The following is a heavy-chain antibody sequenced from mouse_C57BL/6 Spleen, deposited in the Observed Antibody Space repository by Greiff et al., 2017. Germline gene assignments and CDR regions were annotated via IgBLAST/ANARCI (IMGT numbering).Heavy chain of an antibody. CDR2: IYPGSGST. J-gene: IGHJ2*01. D-gene: IGHD6-1*01. CDR3: ARFPHLYYLDF. CDR1: GYTFTSYW. Sequence: QVQLQQPGAELVKPGASVKMSCKASGYTFTSYWITWVKQRPGQGLEWIGDIYPGSGSTNYNEKVTSKATLTVDTSSSTAYMQRSSLTSEDAAVYYCARFPHLYYLDFWGQSTTLPVFS. V-gene: IGHV1-55*01.